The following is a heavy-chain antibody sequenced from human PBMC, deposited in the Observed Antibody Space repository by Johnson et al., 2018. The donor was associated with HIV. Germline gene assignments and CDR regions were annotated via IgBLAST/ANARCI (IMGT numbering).Heavy chain of an antibody. CDR2: ISYDGSNK. J-gene: IGHJ3*02. V-gene: IGHV3-30*04. D-gene: IGHD6-6*01. Sequence: QVQLVESGGGVVQPGRSLRLSCAASGFTFSSYAIHWVRQAPGKGLEWVAVISYDGSNKYYADSVKGRFTISRDNSKNTLYLQMNSLRAEDTAVYYCARDLASSWYSSSSRGAFDIWGQGTMVTVSS. CDR1: GFTFSSYA. CDR3: ARDLASSWYSSSSRGAFDI.